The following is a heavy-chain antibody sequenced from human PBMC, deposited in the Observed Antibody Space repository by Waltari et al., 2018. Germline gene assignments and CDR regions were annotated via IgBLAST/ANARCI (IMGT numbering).Heavy chain of an antibody. J-gene: IGHJ4*02. D-gene: IGHD4-17*01. V-gene: IGHV1-69*01. CDR2: IIPIFGTA. Sequence: QVQLVQSGAEVKKPGSSVKVSCKASGGTFSSYAISWVRQAPGPGLEWMGGIIPIFGTANYAQKFQGRVTITADESTSTAYMELSSLRSEDTAVYYCARNRDKTTVVTLSPYYFDYWGQGTLVTVSS. CDR1: GGTFSSYA. CDR3: ARNRDKTTVVTLSPYYFDY.